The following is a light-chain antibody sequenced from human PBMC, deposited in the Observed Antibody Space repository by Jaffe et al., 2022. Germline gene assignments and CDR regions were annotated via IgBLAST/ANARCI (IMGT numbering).Light chain of an antibody. CDR1: QSVSSR. V-gene: IGKV3-15*01. CDR2: GAS. Sequence: EIVMTQSPATLSVSPGERVTLSCRASQSVSSRLAWYQQKPGQAPRLLIHGASSRATGVPARFSGSGSGTEFTLTISSLQSEDCAVYLCQQYDSWRPITFGQGTKLEIK. J-gene: IGKJ2*01. CDR3: QQYDSWRPIT.